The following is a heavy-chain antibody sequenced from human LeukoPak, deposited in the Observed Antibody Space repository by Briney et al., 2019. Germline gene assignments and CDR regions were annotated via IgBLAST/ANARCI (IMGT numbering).Heavy chain of an antibody. J-gene: IGHJ4*02. CDR2: IYYSGST. CDR1: GGSISSGGYY. Sequence: PSETLSLTCTVSGGSISSGGYYWSWIRQPPGKGLEWIGYIYYSGSTNYNPSLKSRVTISVDTSKNQFSLKLSSVTAADTAVYYCARRRQGSGSTYYFDYWGQGTLVTVSS. V-gene: IGHV4-61*08. CDR3: ARRRQGSGSTYYFDY. D-gene: IGHD3-10*01.